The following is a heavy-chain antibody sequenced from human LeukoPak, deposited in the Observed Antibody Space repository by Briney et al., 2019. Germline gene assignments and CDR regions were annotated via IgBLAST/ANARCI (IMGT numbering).Heavy chain of an antibody. J-gene: IGHJ3*02. V-gene: IGHV4-34*01. D-gene: IGHD2/OR15-2a*01. Sequence: SETLSLTCAVYGGSFSGYYWSWIRQPPGKGLEWIGEINHSGSTNYNPSLKSRVTISVDTSKNQFSLKLSSVTAADTAVYYCARLPRNTHAFDIWGQGTMVTVSS. CDR1: GGSFSGYY. CDR3: ARLPRNTHAFDI. CDR2: INHSGST.